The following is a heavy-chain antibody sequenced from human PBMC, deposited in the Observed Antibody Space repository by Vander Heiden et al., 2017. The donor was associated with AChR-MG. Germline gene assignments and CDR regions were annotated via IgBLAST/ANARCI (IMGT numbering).Heavy chain of an antibody. J-gene: IGHJ3*02. CDR3: ARDQKSAFDI. CDR1: GYTSTSYY. V-gene: IGHV1-46*01. Sequence: QVQLVQSGAEVKKPGASVKDSCKASGYTSTSYYMHWVRQAPGQGLEWMGIINPSGGSTSYAQKFQGRVTMTRDTSTSTVYMELSSLRSEDTAVYYCARDQKSAFDIWGQGTMVTVSS. CDR2: INPSGGST.